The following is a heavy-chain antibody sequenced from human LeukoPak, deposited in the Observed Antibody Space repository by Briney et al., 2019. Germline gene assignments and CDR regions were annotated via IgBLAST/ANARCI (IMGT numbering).Heavy chain of an antibody. V-gene: IGHV3-11*01. Sequence: GGSLRLSCAASGFRFSDYYMTGVRQAPGRGLEWVSYINGRSSNIYYADTVKGRFTISRDNSKNSLYLHMNSLRVDDTAVYYCARRVGATSDHWGQGSLVTVAS. CDR3: ARRVGATSDH. J-gene: IGHJ1*01. CDR1: GFRFSDYY. D-gene: IGHD1-26*01. CDR2: INGRSSNI.